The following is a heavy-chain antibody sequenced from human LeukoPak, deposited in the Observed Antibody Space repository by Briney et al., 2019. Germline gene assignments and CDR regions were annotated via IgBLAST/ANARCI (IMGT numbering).Heavy chain of an antibody. CDR3: ARGDGYNYDVDS. CDR1: GYTFTSYG. CDR2: ISGYNGNT. D-gene: IGHD5-24*01. V-gene: IGHV1-18*01. Sequence: GASVKVSCKASGYTFTSYGISWVRQAPGQGLEWMGWISGYNGNTNYAQRLQGRVTMTTDTSTTTVYMELRSLRSDDTAMYYCARGDGYNYDVDSWGQGTLVTVSS. J-gene: IGHJ4*02.